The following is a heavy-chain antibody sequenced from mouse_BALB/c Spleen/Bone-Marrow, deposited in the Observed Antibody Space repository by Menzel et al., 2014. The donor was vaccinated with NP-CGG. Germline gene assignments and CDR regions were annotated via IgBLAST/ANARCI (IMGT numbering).Heavy chain of an antibody. V-gene: IGHV7-1*02. CDR3: ARDTGTRAMDY. D-gene: IGHD4-1*01. CDR1: GFAFSDFY. J-gene: IGHJ4*01. CDR2: SRNKANDYTI. Sequence: EVHLVESGGGLVQPGGSLRLSCATSGFAFSDFYMEWVRQPPGKRLEWIAASRNKANDYTIEYSASVKGRFIVSGDTSQSILYLQMNALRAEDTAIYYCARDTGTRAMDYWGQGTSVTVSS.